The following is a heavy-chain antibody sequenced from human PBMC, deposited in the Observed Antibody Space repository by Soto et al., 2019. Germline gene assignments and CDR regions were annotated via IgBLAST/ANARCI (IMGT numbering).Heavy chain of an antibody. CDR1: GGSITSSYY. D-gene: IGHD2-2*02. CDR2: IYYSGST. J-gene: IGHJ4*02. CDR3: ATIPATTILTDY. Sequence: QLQLQESGPGLVKPSETLSLTCTVSGGSITSSYYWGWIRQPPGKGLEWIGSIYYSGSTYYNPSLKSRVTISVDTSKNQFSLKLSSVTAADTAVYYCATIPATTILTDYWGQGTRVTVSS. V-gene: IGHV4-39*01.